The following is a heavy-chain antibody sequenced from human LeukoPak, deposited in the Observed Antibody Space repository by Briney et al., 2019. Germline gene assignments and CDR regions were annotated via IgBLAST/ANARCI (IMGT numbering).Heavy chain of an antibody. J-gene: IGHJ4*02. CDR2: INHDAEMI. CDR1: GFPFASYV. V-gene: IGHV3-48*02. Sequence: GGSLRLSCEGSGFPFASYVMSWVRQAPGKGLEWIAYINHDAEMIFYPDFVKGRFTISRDNAKKSLYLQMNALRYEDTAIYYCARDHDWAFDLWGQGTLVTV. D-gene: IGHD3-9*01. CDR3: ARDHDWAFDL.